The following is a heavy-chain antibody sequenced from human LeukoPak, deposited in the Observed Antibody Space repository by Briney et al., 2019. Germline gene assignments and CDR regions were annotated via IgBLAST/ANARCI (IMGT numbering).Heavy chain of an antibody. CDR1: GGSISSYY. CDR2: IYYNGTT. D-gene: IGHD3-10*01. Sequence: SETLSLTCTVSGGSISSYYWSWIRQPPGKGLEWIGYIYYNGTTKYNPSLKSRVTISVDTSKNQFSLRLSSVTAADAAVYYCAISRGYWGQGTLVTVSS. J-gene: IGHJ4*02. V-gene: IGHV4-59*01. CDR3: AISRGY.